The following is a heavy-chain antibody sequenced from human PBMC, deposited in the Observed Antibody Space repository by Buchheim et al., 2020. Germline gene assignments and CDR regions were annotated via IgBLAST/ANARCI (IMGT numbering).Heavy chain of an antibody. D-gene: IGHD2-21*02. CDR2: IRYDGSNK. J-gene: IGHJ6*02. V-gene: IGHV3-30*02. CDR1: VFTFSSYG. CDR3: AKVTVVTAPYYYYGMDV. Sequence: QVQLVESGGGVVQPGRSLRLSCAASVFTFSSYGMHWVRQAPGKGLEWVAFIRYDGSNKYYADSVKGRFTIPRDNSKNTLYLQINSLRAEDTAVYYCAKVTVVTAPYYYYGMDVWGQGTT.